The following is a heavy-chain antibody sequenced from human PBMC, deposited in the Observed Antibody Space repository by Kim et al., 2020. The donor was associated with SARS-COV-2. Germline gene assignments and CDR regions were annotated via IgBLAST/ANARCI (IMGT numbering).Heavy chain of an antibody. V-gene: IGHV3-23*01. J-gene: IGHJ4*02. Sequence: VKGRFTIYRDKSKNTVYLQMNSLRAEDTAVYYCAKDYTAAGTRLSWPGYWGQGNLVTVSS. D-gene: IGHD6-13*01. CDR3: AKDYTAAGTRLSWPGY.